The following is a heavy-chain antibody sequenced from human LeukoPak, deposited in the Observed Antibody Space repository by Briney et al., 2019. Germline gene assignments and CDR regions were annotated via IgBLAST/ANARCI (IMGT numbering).Heavy chain of an antibody. V-gene: IGHV1-2*02. J-gene: IGHJ6*03. CDR3: ARDRGVDYCSGGSCSHYYYYMDV. D-gene: IGHD2-15*01. CDR1: GYTFTSYY. Sequence: ASVKVSCKASGYTFTSYYMHWVRQAPGQGLEWMGWINPNSGGTNYAQKFQGRVTMTRDTSISTAHMELSRLRSDDTAVYYCARDRGVDYCSGGSCSHYYYYMDVWGKGTTVTISS. CDR2: INPNSGGT.